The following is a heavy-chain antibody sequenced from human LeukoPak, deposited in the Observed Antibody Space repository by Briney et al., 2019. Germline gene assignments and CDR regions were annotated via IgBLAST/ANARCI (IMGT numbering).Heavy chain of an antibody. V-gene: IGHV1-2*02. CDR1: GYTFTGYY. CDR3: ARIYCTSTSCYPHDAFDI. J-gene: IGHJ3*02. D-gene: IGHD2-2*01. Sequence: ASVKVSFKASGYTFTGYYMHWVRQAPGQGLEWMAWINPNSGGTNYAQKFQGRVTMTRDTSISTAYMELSRLRSDDTAVYYCARIYCTSTSCYPHDAFDIWGQGTMVTVSS. CDR2: INPNSGGT.